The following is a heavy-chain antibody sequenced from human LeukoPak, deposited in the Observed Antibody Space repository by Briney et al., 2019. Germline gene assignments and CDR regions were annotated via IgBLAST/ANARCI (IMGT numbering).Heavy chain of an antibody. CDR3: ARPYDSSGYLPGY. Sequence: GGSLRLSCAASGFTFSSYAMHWVRQAPGKGLEWVAVISYDGSNKYYADSVKGRFTISRDSSKNTLYLQMNSLRAEDTAVYYCARPYDSSGYLPGYWGQGTLVTVSS. V-gene: IGHV3-30-3*01. CDR2: ISYDGSNK. J-gene: IGHJ4*02. D-gene: IGHD3-22*01. CDR1: GFTFSSYA.